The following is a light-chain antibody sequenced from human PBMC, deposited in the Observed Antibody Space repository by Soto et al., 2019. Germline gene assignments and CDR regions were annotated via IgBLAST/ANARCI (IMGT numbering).Light chain of an antibody. J-gene: IGKJ1*01. CDR2: GAS. CDR1: QSVSSS. Sequence: EIVMTQSPATRSVSPGERATLSCRASQSVSSSFAWYQQKPGQAPRLLIYGASTRATGIPARFSGSGSGTEFTLTISSLQSEDFAVYYCQQYNNWPPWTFGQGTKVEIK. CDR3: QQYNNWPPWT. V-gene: IGKV3-15*01.